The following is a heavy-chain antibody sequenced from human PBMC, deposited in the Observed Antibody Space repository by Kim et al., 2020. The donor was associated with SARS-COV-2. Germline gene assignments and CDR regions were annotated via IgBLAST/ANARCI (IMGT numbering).Heavy chain of an antibody. J-gene: IGHJ3*02. CDR3: ARVKSPDLGLGDYYDSSGYYYAAFDI. V-gene: IGHV1-69*13. Sequence: SVKVSCKASGGTFSSYAISWVRQAPGQGLEWMGGIIPIFGTANYAQKFQGRVTITADESTSTAYMELSSLRSEDTAVYYCARVKSPDLGLGDYYDSSGYYYAAFDIWGQGTMVTVSS. CDR2: IIPIFGTA. CDR1: GGTFSSYA. D-gene: IGHD3-22*01.